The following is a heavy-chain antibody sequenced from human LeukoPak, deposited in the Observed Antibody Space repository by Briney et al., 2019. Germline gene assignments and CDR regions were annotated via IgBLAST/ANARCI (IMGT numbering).Heavy chain of an antibody. J-gene: IGHJ3*02. D-gene: IGHD3-22*01. CDR3: AGGYYYDSSGYSGAFDI. Sequence: SVKASCKASGGTFSSYAISWVRQAPGQGLEWMGGIIPIFGTANYAQKFQGRVTITTDESTSTAYMELSSLRSEDTAVYYCAGGYYYDSSGYSGAFDIWGQGTMVTVSS. V-gene: IGHV1-69*05. CDR1: GGTFSSYA. CDR2: IIPIFGTA.